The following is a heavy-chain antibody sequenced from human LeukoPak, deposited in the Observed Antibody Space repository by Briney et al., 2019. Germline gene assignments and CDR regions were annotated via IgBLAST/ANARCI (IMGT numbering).Heavy chain of an antibody. CDR2: ISGSGGST. V-gene: IGHV3-23*01. Sequence: GGSLRLSCAASGFTFSSYAMSWVRQAPGKGLEWVSAISGSGGSTYYADSVKGRFTISRDNSKNTLYLQMNSLRAEDTAVYYCAKAAIRYYDSSGDAFDIWGQGTVVTVSS. CDR1: GFTFSSYA. D-gene: IGHD3-22*01. J-gene: IGHJ3*02. CDR3: AKAAIRYYDSSGDAFDI.